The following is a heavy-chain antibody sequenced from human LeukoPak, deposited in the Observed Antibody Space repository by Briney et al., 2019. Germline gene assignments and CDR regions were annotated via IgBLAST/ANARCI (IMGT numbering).Heavy chain of an antibody. D-gene: IGHD3-22*01. CDR1: GGSISSYY. J-gene: IGHJ1*01. Sequence: SETLSLTCTVSGGSISSYYWSWIRQPPGKGLEWIGYIYYSGSTNYNPSLKSRVTISVDTSKNQFSLKLSSVTAADTAVYYCARDCGSSGYHYFQHWGQGTLVTVSS. CDR2: IYYSGST. CDR3: ARDCGSSGYHYFQH. V-gene: IGHV4-59*01.